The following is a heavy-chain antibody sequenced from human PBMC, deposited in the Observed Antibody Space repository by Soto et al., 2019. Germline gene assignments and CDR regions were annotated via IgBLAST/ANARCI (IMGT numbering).Heavy chain of an antibody. CDR2: IYYSGST. Sequence: QLQLQESGPGLVKPSETLSLTCTVSGGSISSSSYYWGWIRQPPGKGLEWIGSIYYSGSTYYNPSLKSRVAISVDTSKNQFSLKLSSVTAADTAVYYCARHRDPDYYDSSGYYFGYAFDIWGQGTMVTVSS. D-gene: IGHD3-22*01. V-gene: IGHV4-39*01. CDR1: GGSISSSSYY. J-gene: IGHJ3*02. CDR3: ARHRDPDYYDSSGYYFGYAFDI.